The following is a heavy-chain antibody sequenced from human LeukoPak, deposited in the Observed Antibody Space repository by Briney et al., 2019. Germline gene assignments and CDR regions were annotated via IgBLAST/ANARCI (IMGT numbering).Heavy chain of an antibody. Sequence: GGSLRLSCAASGFTFSSYAMSWVRQAPGKGLEWVSAISGGGGSTYYADSVKGRFTISRDISKNTLYLQMNSLRAEDTAVYYCARDGDDYVWGSYRNSNWFDPWGQGTLVTVSS. J-gene: IGHJ5*02. CDR2: ISGGGGST. D-gene: IGHD3-16*02. CDR3: ARDGDDYVWGSYRNSNWFDP. CDR1: GFTFSSYA. V-gene: IGHV3-23*01.